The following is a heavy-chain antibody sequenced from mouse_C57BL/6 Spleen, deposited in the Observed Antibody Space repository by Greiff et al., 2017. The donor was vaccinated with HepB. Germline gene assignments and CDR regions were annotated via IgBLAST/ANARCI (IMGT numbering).Heavy chain of an antibody. CDR1: GFTFSSYT. V-gene: IGHV5-9*01. CDR2: ISGGGGNT. Sequence: EVQGVESGGGLVKPGGSLKLSCAASGFTFSSYTMSWVRQTPEKRLEWVATISGGGGNTYYPDSVKGRFTISRDNAKNTLYLQMSSLRSEDTALYYCARQDYYGSSYYAMDYWGQGTSVTVSS. D-gene: IGHD1-1*01. CDR3: ARQDYYGSSYYAMDY. J-gene: IGHJ4*01.